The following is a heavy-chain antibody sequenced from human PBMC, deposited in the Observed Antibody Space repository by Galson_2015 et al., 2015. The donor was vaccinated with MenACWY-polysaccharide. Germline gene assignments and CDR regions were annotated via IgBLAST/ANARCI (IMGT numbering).Heavy chain of an antibody. D-gene: IGHD2-2*01. J-gene: IGHJ4*02. CDR1: GVSHSSHYY. CDR3: ARHSGEPAAMGQFDY. CDR2: VYFSWYT. Sequence: ETPSPTRRVSGVSHSSHYYWGRDPPAPREGPKWVGGVYFSWYTHQKPSLQSRVTLYVDTSKNQFSLRLSSVTAADTAVYYCARHSGEPAAMGQFDYWGQGTLVTVSS. V-gene: IGHV4-39*01.